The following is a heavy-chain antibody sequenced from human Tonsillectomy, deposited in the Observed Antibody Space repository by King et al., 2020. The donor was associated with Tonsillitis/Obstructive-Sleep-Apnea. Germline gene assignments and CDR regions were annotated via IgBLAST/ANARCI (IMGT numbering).Heavy chain of an antibody. CDR2: ISYDGSNK. J-gene: IGHJ3*02. CDR3: ARGVGMEVVNI. CDR1: GFTFSSYA. Sequence: VQLVESGGGVVQPGRSLRLSCAASGFTFSSYAMHWVRQAPGKGLEWVAVISYDGSNKYYADSVKGRFTISRDNSKNTLYLQMNSLRAEDTAVYYWARGVGMEVVNIWGQGTMVTVSS. D-gene: IGHD3-22*01. V-gene: IGHV3-30*04.